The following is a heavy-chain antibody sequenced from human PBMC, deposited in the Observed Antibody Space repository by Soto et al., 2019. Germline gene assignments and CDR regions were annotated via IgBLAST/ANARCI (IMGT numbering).Heavy chain of an antibody. CDR1: VYNFTSYW. CDR3: ARLGNYYDSSGSRVPMDV. Sequence: GEPLTIYCRGSVYNFTSYWIGWVSQMPGKGLEWMGIIYPGDSDTRYSPSFQGQVTISADKSISTAYVQWSSLKASDTAMYYCARLGNYYDSSGSRVPMDVWGQGTTVTVS. CDR2: IYPGDSDT. D-gene: IGHD3-22*01. J-gene: IGHJ6*02. V-gene: IGHV5-51*01.